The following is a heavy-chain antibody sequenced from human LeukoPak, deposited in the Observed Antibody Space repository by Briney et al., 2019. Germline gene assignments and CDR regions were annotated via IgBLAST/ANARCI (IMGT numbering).Heavy chain of an antibody. V-gene: IGHV3-64*01. CDR1: GFTFSSYA. CDR2: ISSNGGST. D-gene: IGHD1-26*01. CDR3: ARDPGSGSYHYYFDC. Sequence: PGGSLRLSCAASGFTFSSYAMHWVRQVPGKGLEYVSAISSNGGSTYYANSVKGRFTISRDNSKNTLYLQMGSLRAEDMAVYYCARDPGSGSYHYYFDCWGQGTLVTVSS. J-gene: IGHJ4*02.